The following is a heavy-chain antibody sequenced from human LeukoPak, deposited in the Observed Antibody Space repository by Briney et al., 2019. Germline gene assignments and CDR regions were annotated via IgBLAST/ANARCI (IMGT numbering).Heavy chain of an antibody. CDR2: IYTSGST. Sequence: PSETLSLTCTVSGGSISSCYWSWIRQPAGKGLEWIGRIYTSGSTNYNPSLKSRVTMSVDTSKNQFSLKLSSVTAADTAVYYCARDRCSSTSCYSSDAFDIWGQGTMVTVSS. J-gene: IGHJ3*02. CDR1: GGSISSCY. CDR3: ARDRCSSTSCYSSDAFDI. D-gene: IGHD2-2*01. V-gene: IGHV4-4*07.